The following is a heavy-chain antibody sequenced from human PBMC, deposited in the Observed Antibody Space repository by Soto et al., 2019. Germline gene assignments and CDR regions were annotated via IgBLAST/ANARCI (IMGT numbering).Heavy chain of an antibody. Sequence: EVKVIESGGDLIEPGGSLRLSCAASGFKVGSSYVTWVRQAPGEGLEWVSVIVSGGSTHYADSVTDRFTVSRDVSNNTVYLHMSSLRAEDTAVYFCATDSRNVGIGYFDSWGLGTLVTASS. V-gene: IGHV3-53*01. CDR3: ATDSRNVGIGYFDS. CDR1: GFKVGSSY. CDR2: IVSGGST. J-gene: IGHJ4*02. D-gene: IGHD1-26*01.